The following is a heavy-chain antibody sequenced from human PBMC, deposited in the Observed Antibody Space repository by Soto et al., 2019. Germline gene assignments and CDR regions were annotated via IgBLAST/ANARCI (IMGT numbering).Heavy chain of an antibody. V-gene: IGHV4-30-4*01. CDR2: IYYSGST. Sequence: SETLSLTCTVSGGSISSGDYYWSWIRQPPGKGLEWIGYIYYSGSTYYNPSLKSRVTISVDTSKNQFSLKLSSVTAADTAVYYCARVGATAMVPFDYWGQGTLVTVSS. D-gene: IGHD5-18*01. J-gene: IGHJ4*02. CDR1: GGSISSGDYY. CDR3: ARVGATAMVPFDY.